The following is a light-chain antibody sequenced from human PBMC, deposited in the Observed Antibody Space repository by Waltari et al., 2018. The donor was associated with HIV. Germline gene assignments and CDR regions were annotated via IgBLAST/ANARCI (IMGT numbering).Light chain of an antibody. V-gene: IGLV3-1*01. Sequence: SYEVTQPPSVSVSPGQTASISCSGFTLGHKYASWYQQKPGQSPVLVIYQDAERPSGIPERFSGSKSGSTATLTISGTQTMDEGDYYCQAWDSISGIIFGGGTKLTVL. CDR3: QAWDSISGII. J-gene: IGLJ2*01. CDR1: TLGHKY. CDR2: QDA.